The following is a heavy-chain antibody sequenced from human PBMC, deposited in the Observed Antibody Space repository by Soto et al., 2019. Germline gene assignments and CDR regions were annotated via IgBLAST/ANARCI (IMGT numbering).Heavy chain of an antibody. J-gene: IGHJ3*01. CDR1: GFTFNYYW. Sequence: EVQLVESEGGLVQRGGSLRLSCAASGFTFNYYWMHWVRQAPGQGLVWVSHIHSDGSSTTYADSVKGRFTISRDNAKNTLYLQMNSRRAEDTAVYYCARGDKGGFDLWGQGTTVTVSS. V-gene: IGHV3-74*01. CDR3: ARGDKGGFDL. CDR2: IHSDGSST. D-gene: IGHD2-21*02.